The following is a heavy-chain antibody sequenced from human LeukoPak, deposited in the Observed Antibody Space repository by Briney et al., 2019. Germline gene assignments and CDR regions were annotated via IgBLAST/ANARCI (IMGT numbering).Heavy chain of an antibody. D-gene: IGHD3-3*01. J-gene: IGHJ6*02. V-gene: IGHV1-46*01. CDR1: GYTFTTYS. CDR2: INPSGGAT. Sequence: ASVKVSCKASGYTFTTYSMHWVRQAPGQGLEWMGIINPSGGATSYAQKFQGRVTMTRDTSTSTVYMQLSSLRSEDTAVYYCARGQIFETMDVWGQGTTVTVS. CDR3: ARGQIFETMDV.